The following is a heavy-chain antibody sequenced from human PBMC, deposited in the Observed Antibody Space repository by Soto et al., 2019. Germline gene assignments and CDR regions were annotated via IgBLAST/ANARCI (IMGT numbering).Heavy chain of an antibody. D-gene: IGHD3-9*01. V-gene: IGHV4-61*01. Sequence: SGTLSLTCTVSGGSVSSGSYYWSWIRQPPGKGLEWIGYIYYSGSTNYNPSLKSRVTISVDTSKNQFSLKLSSVTAADTAVYYCARGARISRLPGYYFDERGQGPPLIV. CDR2: IYYSGST. CDR3: ARGARISRLPGYYFDE. CDR1: GGSVSSGSYY. J-gene: IGHJ4*02.